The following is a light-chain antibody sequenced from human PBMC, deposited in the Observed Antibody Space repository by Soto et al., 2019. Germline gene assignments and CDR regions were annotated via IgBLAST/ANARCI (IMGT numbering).Light chain of an antibody. J-gene: IGKJ4*01. V-gene: IGKV1-5*03. CDR1: ESISNW. CDR3: QQYTTYPLT. CDR2: KAS. Sequence: DIQMTQSPSSLSASVGARVTITCRASESISNWLAWYQQKPGKAPKLLIFKASNLERGVPSRFSGSGSGTEFTLTIHSLQPDDFATYSCQQYTTYPLTFGGGTKVEIK.